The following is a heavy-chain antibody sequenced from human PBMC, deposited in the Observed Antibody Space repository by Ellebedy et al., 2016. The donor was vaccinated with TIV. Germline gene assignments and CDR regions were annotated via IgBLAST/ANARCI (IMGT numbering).Heavy chain of an antibody. Sequence: SVKVSXKASGGTFSSYAISWVRQAPGQGLEWMGGIIPIFGTANYAQKFQGRVTITADESTSTAYMELSSLRSEDTAVYYCARVLVGLVVLGAFDIWGQGTMVTVSS. D-gene: IGHD3-22*01. CDR3: ARVLVGLVVLGAFDI. V-gene: IGHV1-69*13. J-gene: IGHJ3*02. CDR2: IIPIFGTA. CDR1: GGTFSSYA.